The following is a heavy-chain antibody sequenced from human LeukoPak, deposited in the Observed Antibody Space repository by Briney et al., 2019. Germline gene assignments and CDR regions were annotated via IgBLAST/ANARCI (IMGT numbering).Heavy chain of an antibody. CDR2: INPNSGGT. CDR3: ARDYLVRGNGWFDP. D-gene: IGHD3-10*01. Sequence: ASVKVSCKASGYTFTGYYMHWVRQAPGQGLEWMGWINPNSGGTNYAQKFQGRVTMTRDTSISTAYMELSRLRSDDTAVCYCARDYLVRGNGWFDPWGQGTLVTVSS. V-gene: IGHV1-2*02. CDR1: GYTFTGYY. J-gene: IGHJ5*02.